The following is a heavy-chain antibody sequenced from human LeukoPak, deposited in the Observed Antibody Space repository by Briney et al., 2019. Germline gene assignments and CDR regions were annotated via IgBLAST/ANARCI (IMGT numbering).Heavy chain of an antibody. CDR2: IYSSGTT. CDR3: ARVLTIFGVVGAFDI. Sequence: SETLSLTCTVSGGSVSGYYWSWIRQPAGKGLEWIGRIYSSGTTNYNPSLKSRVTMSVDTSKNQISLNLSSMTAADTAVYYCARVLTIFGVVGAFDIWGQGTMVTVSS. J-gene: IGHJ3*02. CDR1: GGSVSGYY. V-gene: IGHV4-4*07. D-gene: IGHD3-3*01.